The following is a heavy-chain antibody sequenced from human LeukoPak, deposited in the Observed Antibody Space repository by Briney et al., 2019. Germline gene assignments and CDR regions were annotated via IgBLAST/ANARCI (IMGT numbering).Heavy chain of an antibody. CDR2: INHSGST. Sequence: PSGTLSLTCAVYGGSFSGYYWSWVRQPPGKGVEGIGEINHSGSTKYNPSLTSRGTISVDTSKNQFSLKLSSVTAADTAVYYCARRYYGSGSYRLRYFDLWGRGTLVTVSS. CDR1: GGSFSGYY. D-gene: IGHD3-10*01. CDR3: ARRYYGSGSYRLRYFDL. J-gene: IGHJ2*01. V-gene: IGHV4-34*01.